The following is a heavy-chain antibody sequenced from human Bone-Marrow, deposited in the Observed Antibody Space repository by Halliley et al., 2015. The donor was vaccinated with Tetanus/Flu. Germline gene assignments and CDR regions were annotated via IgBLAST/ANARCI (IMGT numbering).Heavy chain of an antibody. V-gene: IGHV4-31*02. D-gene: IGHD1-26*01. CDR3: ARSRSGSSYFDY. J-gene: IGHJ4*02. Sequence: SRGHPSYNPPLKSRVTISVDTAKNQFSLKVNSVAAADTAVYYCARSRSGSSYFDYWGQGTLVTVSS. CDR2: SRGHP.